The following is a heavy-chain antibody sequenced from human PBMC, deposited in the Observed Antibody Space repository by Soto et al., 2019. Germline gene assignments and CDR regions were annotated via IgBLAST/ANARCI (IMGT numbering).Heavy chain of an antibody. Sequence: QVQLVQSGPEVKKPGASVKVSCKTSGYTFTHYVINWVRQAPGQGLDWMGCSTHTGNTKYAQKFEGRVAMTTDTSSRAAYMEVRSLRSDDTALYYCARSGEHPLDYWGQGTPVTISS. J-gene: IGHJ4*02. D-gene: IGHD3-10*01. CDR3: ARSGEHPLDY. V-gene: IGHV1-18*01. CDR2: STHTGNT. CDR1: GYTFTHYV.